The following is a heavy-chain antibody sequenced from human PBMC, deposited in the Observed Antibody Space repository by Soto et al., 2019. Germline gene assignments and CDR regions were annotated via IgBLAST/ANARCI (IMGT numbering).Heavy chain of an antibody. V-gene: IGHV3-23*01. J-gene: IGHJ4*02. CDR3: ARENGDGYSYGPGFDY. Sequence: PGGSLRLSCAASGFTFSNHAMSWVRQAPGKGLEWVSLISGSGGNTNYADSVRGRFTISRDNSRKTLYLQMNSLRAEGTAVYYCARENGDGYSYGPGFDYWGQGTPVTVSS. D-gene: IGHD5-18*01. CDR1: GFTFSNHA. CDR2: ISGSGGNT.